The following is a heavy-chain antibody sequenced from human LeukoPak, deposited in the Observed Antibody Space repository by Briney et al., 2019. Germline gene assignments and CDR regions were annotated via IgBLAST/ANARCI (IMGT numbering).Heavy chain of an antibody. CDR1: GVSITSGNDY. CDR3: ARSRGVPRWFGP. Sequence: SETLSLTCNVSGVSITSGNDYWGWIRQPRGKGLEWIANIYTGGSTYYNPALQNRAAISIDTSKDQFFLRLTSLTTADTAVYYCARSRGVPRWFGPWGQGILVTVSS. CDR2: IYTGGST. D-gene: IGHD3-10*01. V-gene: IGHV4-39*07. J-gene: IGHJ5*02.